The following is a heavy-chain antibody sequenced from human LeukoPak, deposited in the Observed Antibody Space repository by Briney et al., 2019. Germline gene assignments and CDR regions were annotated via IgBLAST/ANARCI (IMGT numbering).Heavy chain of an antibody. CDR3: AGDCSSTSCYDAFDI. J-gene: IGHJ3*02. Sequence: PSETLSLTCTVSGGSISSSSYYWGWIRQPPGKGLEWIGSIYYSGSTYYNPSLKSRVTISVDTSKNQFSLKLSSVTAADTAVYYCAGDCSSTSCYDAFDIWGQGTMVTVSS. CDR1: GGSISSSSYY. CDR2: IYYSGST. V-gene: IGHV4-39*07. D-gene: IGHD2-2*01.